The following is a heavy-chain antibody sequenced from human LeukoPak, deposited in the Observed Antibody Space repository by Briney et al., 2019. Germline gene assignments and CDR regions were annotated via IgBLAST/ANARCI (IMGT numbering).Heavy chain of an antibody. Sequence: GGSLKLSCAASGFNFRNSLMKWVRQIPGKGLEWVSGISGSSGEIRYADSVRGRFTVSRDNAKNSLYLEMNSLSAEDTAVYYCATYLQRVCSGGVCTEYWGQGTLVTVSS. CDR3: ATYLQRVCSGGVCTEY. CDR2: ISGSSGEI. D-gene: IGHD2-8*02. J-gene: IGHJ4*02. V-gene: IGHV3-21*01. CDR1: GFNFRNSL.